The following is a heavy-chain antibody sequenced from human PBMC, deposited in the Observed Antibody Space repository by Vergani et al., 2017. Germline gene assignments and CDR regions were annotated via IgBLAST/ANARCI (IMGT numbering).Heavy chain of an antibody. J-gene: IGHJ6*02. V-gene: IGHV5-10-1*01. CDR3: ARQVAVAGKWWGPYYYYGMDV. CDR2: IDPSDSYT. Sequence: EVQLVQSGAEVKKPGESLMISCKGSGYSFTSYWISWVRQMPGKGLEWMGRIDPSDSYTNYSPSFQGHVTISADKSISTAYLQWSSLKASDTAMYYCARQVAVAGKWWGPYYYYGMDVWGQGTTVTVSS. D-gene: IGHD6-19*01. CDR1: GYSFTSYW.